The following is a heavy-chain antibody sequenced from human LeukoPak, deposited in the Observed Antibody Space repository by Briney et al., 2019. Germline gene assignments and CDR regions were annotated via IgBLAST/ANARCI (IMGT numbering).Heavy chain of an antibody. CDR3: ARHGVVPLTRGFYYNMDV. D-gene: IGHD2-2*01. CDR1: GGSISSYY. J-gene: IGHJ6*03. CDR2: ISTSGST. V-gene: IGHV4-4*07. Sequence: PSETLSLTCTVSGGSISSYYCTWIRQPAGKGLEWIGRISTSGSTNYNPSLKSRVTMSVDTSKNQFSLKLSSVTAADTAVYYCARHGVVPLTRGFYYNMDVWGKGTTVTVSS.